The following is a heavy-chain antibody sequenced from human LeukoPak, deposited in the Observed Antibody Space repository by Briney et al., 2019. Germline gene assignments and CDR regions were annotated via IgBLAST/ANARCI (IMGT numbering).Heavy chain of an antibody. V-gene: IGHV1-69*05. CDR2: IMPLFGTA. J-gene: IGHJ4*02. CDR3: AREGIGDILTGYPYGYFDY. CDR1: GGTFNNSA. Sequence: SVKVSCKTSGGTFNNSAISWVRQAPGQGLEWLGGIMPLFGTAGYAQKFQGRVTMTTDTSTSTAYMELRSLRSDDTAVYYCAREGIGDILTGYPYGYFDYWGQGTLVTVSS. D-gene: IGHD3-9*01.